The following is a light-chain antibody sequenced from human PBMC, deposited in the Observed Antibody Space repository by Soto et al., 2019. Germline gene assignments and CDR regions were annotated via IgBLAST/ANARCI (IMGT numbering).Light chain of an antibody. CDR2: DAS. J-gene: IGKJ3*01. Sequence: EIVLTQSPATLSLSPGERATLSCRASQGVSSYLAWFQQKPGQAPRLLIYDASNRATGIPARFSGSGSGTDFTLAISGLEPEDFAVYYCQQRSNWPFTFGPGTIVDIK. CDR3: QQRSNWPFT. V-gene: IGKV3-11*01. CDR1: QGVSSY.